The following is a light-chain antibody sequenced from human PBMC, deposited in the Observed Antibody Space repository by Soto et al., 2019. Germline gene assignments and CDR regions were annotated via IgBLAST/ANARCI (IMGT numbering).Light chain of an antibody. CDR3: SSYTTSNTRQIV. Sequence: QSALTQPASVSGSPGQSITISCTGTSSDVGGYNYVSWYQQHPGKAPKFKNYDVSNRPSGVSNRFSGSKSGNTASLTISGLQAEDEADYYCSSYTTSNTRQIVFGTGTKVTVL. CDR2: DVS. J-gene: IGLJ1*01. CDR1: SSDVGGYNY. V-gene: IGLV2-14*01.